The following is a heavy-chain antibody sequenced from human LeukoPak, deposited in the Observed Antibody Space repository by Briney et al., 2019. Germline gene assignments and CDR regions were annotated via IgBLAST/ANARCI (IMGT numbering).Heavy chain of an antibody. V-gene: IGHV4-4*07. CDR1: GGSISSYY. CDR2: IYTSGST. J-gene: IGHJ5*02. D-gene: IGHD6-19*01. CDR3: ARHKAGIAVAGTTWFDP. Sequence: SETLSLTCTVSGGSISSYYWSWIRQPAGKGLEWIGRIYTSGSTNYNPSLKSRVTMSVDTSKNQFSLKLSSVTAADTAVYYCARHKAGIAVAGTTWFDPWGQGTLVTVSS.